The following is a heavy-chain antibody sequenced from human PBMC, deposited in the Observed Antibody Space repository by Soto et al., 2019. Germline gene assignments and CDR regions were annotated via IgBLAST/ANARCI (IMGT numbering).Heavy chain of an antibody. CDR2: TYYRSKWYN. CDR1: GDSVSSNSAI. V-gene: IGHV6-1*01. J-gene: IGHJ4*02. CDR3: ARALAVASRPFDY. D-gene: IGHD6-19*01. Sequence: SQTLSLTCAISGDSVSSNSAIWNWIRQSPSRGLEWPGRTYYRSKWYNDYAVSVKSRITINPDTSKNQFSLQLNSVTPEDTAVYFCARALAVASRPFDYWGQGTLVTVSS.